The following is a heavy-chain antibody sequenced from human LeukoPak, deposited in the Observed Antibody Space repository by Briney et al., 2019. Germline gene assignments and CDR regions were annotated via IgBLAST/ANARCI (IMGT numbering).Heavy chain of an antibody. CDR3: ARVPAGVIGMKDAFDI. V-gene: IGHV3-21*01. Sequence: GGSLRLSCAASGFTFSSYSMNWVRQAPGKGLEWVSSISGSSSYIYYADSVKGRFTIFRHNAKNSLYLQMNSLRAEDTAVYCARVPAGVIGMKDAFDIWGQGTMVTVSS. CDR2: ISGSSSYI. J-gene: IGHJ3*02. CDR1: GFTFSSYS. D-gene: IGHD3-16*02.